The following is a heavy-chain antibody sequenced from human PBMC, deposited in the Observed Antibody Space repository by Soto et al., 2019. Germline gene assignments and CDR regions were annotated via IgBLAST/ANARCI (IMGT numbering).Heavy chain of an antibody. CDR3: ASWSMNDGDSSHWFAP. D-gene: IGHD4-17*01. J-gene: IGHJ5*02. CDR2: ISSGSSYI. CDR1: GFTFSSYS. V-gene: IGHV3-21*01. Sequence: EVQLVESGGGLVKPGGSLRLSCAASGFTFSSYSMNWVRQAPGKGLEWVSSISSGSSYIYYADSVKGRFTISRDNANNSLYLQMNSLRADDPAVYYCASWSMNDGDSSHWFAPWGQGTLVTVSS.